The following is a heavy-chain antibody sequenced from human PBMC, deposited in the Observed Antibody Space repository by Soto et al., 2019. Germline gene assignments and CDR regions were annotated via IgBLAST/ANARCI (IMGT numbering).Heavy chain of an antibody. Sequence: GGSLRLSCAASGFTFSSYGMHWVRQAPGKGLEWVAVISYDGSNKYYADSVKGRFTFSRDNSKNTLYLQMNSLRSEDTAVYYCAKDGRGPYSSSWYDWFDPWGQGTLVTVSS. CDR1: GFTFSSYG. CDR2: ISYDGSNK. J-gene: IGHJ5*02. V-gene: IGHV3-30*18. D-gene: IGHD6-13*01. CDR3: AKDGRGPYSSSWYDWFDP.